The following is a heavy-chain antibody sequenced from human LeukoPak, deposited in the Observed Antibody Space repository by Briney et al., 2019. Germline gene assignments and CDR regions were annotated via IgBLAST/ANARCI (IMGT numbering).Heavy chain of an antibody. CDR2: IYHSGST. J-gene: IGHJ4*02. CDR1: GGFISSSNW. D-gene: IGHD5-24*01. CDR3: AGGLRRDGYSLFDY. Sequence: PSETLSLTCAVSGGFISSSNWWSWVRQPPGKGLEWIGEIYHSGSTNYNPSLKSRVTISVDKSKNQFSLKLSSVTAADTAVYYCAGGLRRDGYSLFDYWGQGTLVTVSS. V-gene: IGHV4-4*02.